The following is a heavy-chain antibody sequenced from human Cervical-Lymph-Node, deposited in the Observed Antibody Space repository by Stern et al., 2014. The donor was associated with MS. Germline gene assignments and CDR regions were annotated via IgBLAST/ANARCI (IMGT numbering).Heavy chain of an antibody. D-gene: IGHD3-10*01. V-gene: IGHV5-51*01. J-gene: IGHJ5*02. Sequence: EVQLLESGAEVKKPGESLKISCKGSGYSFTSYWIGWVRQLPGKGLEWMGIIYPGDSDTRYSPSFQGPVNISAATDIRTAYLQWSSLKASDTAMYYCARRLYYYAPFDPWGQGTLVTVSS. CDR1: GYSFTSYW. CDR3: ARRLYYYAPFDP. CDR2: IYPGDSDT.